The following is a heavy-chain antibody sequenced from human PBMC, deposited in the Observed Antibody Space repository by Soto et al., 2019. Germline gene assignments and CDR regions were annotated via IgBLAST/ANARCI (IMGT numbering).Heavy chain of an antibody. CDR1: GASISSSPYS. J-gene: IGHJ4*02. CDR2: IDYGGSI. CDR3: ARHGHNQGSEYYLVC. D-gene: IGHD1-1*01. V-gene: IGHV4-39*01. Sequence: PSETLSLTCNASGASISSSPYSWGWIRQSAGKGLEWIGSIDYGGSIYYNPSLKSRITISLDTSKNQISLRLSSVTAADTAVYYCARHGHNQGSEYYLVCRGKPTLVTLSS.